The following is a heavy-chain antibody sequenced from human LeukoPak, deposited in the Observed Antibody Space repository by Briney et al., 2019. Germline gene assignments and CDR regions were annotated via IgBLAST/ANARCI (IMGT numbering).Heavy chain of an antibody. V-gene: IGHV1-69*05. CDR1: GGTFSSYA. CDR3: ARGQTEYSSSSGAFDI. D-gene: IGHD6-6*01. J-gene: IGHJ3*02. CDR2: IIPIFGTA. Sequence: SVKVSCKASGGTFSSYAISWVRQAPGQGLEWMGGIIPIFGTANYAQKFQGRVTITTDESTSTAYMELSSLRSEDTAVYYCARGQTEYSSSSGAFDIWGQGTMVTVSS.